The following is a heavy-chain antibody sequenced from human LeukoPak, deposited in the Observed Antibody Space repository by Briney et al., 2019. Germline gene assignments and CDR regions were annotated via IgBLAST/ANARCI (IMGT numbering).Heavy chain of an antibody. CDR2: IIPILGIV. Sequence: ASVKVSCKASGGTFSSYAISWVRQAPGQGLEWMGRIIPILGIVNYAQKFQGRVTITADKSTSTAYMELSSLRSEDTAVYYCAGDRSRADSSGYVSQNWFDPWGQGTLVTVSS. J-gene: IGHJ5*02. V-gene: IGHV1-69*04. CDR1: GGTFSSYA. CDR3: AGDRSRADSSGYVSQNWFDP. D-gene: IGHD3-22*01.